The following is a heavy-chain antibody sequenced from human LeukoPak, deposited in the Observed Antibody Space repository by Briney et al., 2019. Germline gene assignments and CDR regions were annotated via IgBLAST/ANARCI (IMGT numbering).Heavy chain of an antibody. D-gene: IGHD5-18*01. V-gene: IGHV3-23*01. CDR2: ISGSGGST. CDR1: GFTFSSYA. Sequence: PGGSLRLSCAASGFTFSSYAMSWVRQAPGKGLEWVSAISGSGGSTYYADSVKGRFTISRDNSKNTLYLQMNSLRAEDTAVHYCAKDPTHVDTAMGDYWGQGTLVTVSS. CDR3: AKDPTHVDTAMGDY. J-gene: IGHJ4*02.